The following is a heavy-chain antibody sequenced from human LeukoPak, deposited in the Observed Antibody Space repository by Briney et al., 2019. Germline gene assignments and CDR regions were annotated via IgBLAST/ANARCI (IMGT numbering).Heavy chain of an antibody. J-gene: IGHJ5*02. Sequence: SQTLSLTCTVSGGSVSSTAYYWSWIRQPPGKGLEWFGYIYGSGTPYYNPPLKSRVTISLDTSKNLFSLNLNSGPAADTAVYYYARHYGPWGQGTLVTVSS. CDR1: GGSVSSTAYY. CDR3: ARHYGP. CDR2: IYGSGTP. D-gene: IGHD3-10*01. V-gene: IGHV4-30-2*03.